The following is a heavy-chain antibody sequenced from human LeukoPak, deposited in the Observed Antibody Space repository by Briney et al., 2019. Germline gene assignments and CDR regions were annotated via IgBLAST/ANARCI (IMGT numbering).Heavy chain of an antibody. D-gene: IGHD6-19*01. CDR3: AGAGYSSGRAFDY. CDR2: MNPNSGNT. V-gene: IGHV1-8*02. J-gene: IGHJ4*02. CDR1: GYTFTSYG. Sequence: ASVKVSCKASGYTFTSYGISRVRQATGQGLEWMGWMNPNSGNTGYAQKFQGRVTMTRNTSISTAYMELSSLRSEDTAVYYCAGAGYSSGRAFDYWGQGTLVTVSS.